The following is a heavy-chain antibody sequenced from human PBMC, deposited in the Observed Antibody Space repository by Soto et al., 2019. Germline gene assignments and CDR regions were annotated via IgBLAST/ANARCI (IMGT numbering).Heavy chain of an antibody. V-gene: IGHV1-69*13. CDR1: GGTFSSYA. CDR2: IIPIFGTA. Sequence: SVKVSCKASGGTFSSYAISWVRQAPGQGLEWMGGIIPIFGTANYAQKFQGRVTITADESTSTAYMELSSLRSEDTAVYYCARDPPHIVGANNWFDPWGQGTLVTAPQ. J-gene: IGHJ5*02. CDR3: ARDPPHIVGANNWFDP. D-gene: IGHD2-15*01.